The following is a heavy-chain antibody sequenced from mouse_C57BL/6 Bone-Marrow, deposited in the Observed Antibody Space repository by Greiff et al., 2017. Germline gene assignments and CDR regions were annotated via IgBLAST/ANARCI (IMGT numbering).Heavy chain of an antibody. CDR1: GYTFTSYW. D-gene: IGHD2-3*01. CDR3: ARRGDGYYVGYYAMDY. V-gene: IGHV1-61*01. Sequence: QVQLQQPGAELVRPGSSVKLSCKASGYTFTSYWMDWVKQRPGPGLEWIGNIYPSDSETHYTQKFKDKATLTVDKSSSTAYMQRSSLTSEDSAVYYCARRGDGYYVGYYAMDYWGQGTSVTVSS. CDR2: IYPSDSET. J-gene: IGHJ4*01.